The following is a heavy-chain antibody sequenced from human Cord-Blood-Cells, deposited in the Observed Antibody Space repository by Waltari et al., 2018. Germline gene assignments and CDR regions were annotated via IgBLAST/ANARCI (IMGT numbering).Heavy chain of an antibody. CDR1: GGSIRSYY. CDR2: IYYSGST. J-gene: IGHJ4*02. V-gene: IGHV4-59*01. D-gene: IGHD6-13*01. CDR3: ARATGYSSSWYDY. Sequence: QVQLQESGPGLVKPSETLSLTCTVSGGSIRSYYWSWIRQPPGKGLEWIGYIYYSGSTNYNPSLNSRVPISVDTSKNQFSLKLSAVTAADTAVYYCARATGYSSSWYDYWGQGTLVTVSS.